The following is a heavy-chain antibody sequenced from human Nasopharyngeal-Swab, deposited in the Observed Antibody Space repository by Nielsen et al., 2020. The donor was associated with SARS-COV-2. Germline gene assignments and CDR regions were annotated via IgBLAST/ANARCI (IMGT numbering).Heavy chain of an antibody. CDR1: GFTFSSYW. CDR2: IKQDGSEK. CDR3: ARSPMTSYNNYYYYYGMDV. J-gene: IGHJ6*02. V-gene: IGHV3-7*01. Sequence: GESLKISCAASGFTFSSYWMSWVRQAPGKGLEWVANIKQDGSEKYYVDSVKGRFTISRDNAKNSLYLQMNSLRAEDTAVYYCARSPMTSYNNYYYYYGMDVWGQGTTVTVSS. D-gene: IGHD1-1*01.